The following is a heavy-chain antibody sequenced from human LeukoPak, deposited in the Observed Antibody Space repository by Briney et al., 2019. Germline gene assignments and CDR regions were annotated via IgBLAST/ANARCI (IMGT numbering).Heavy chain of an antibody. Sequence: PSETLSLTCTVSGASISNHYCSWIRQPPGKGLEWIGYIYYSGSTNYNPSLKSRVTISVDTSKNQFSLNLASVTAADTAVYYCARSGSYGGHFDNWGQGTLVTVSS. J-gene: IGHJ5*02. D-gene: IGHD1-26*01. CDR1: GASISNHY. CDR3: ARSGSYGGHFDN. V-gene: IGHV4-59*08. CDR2: IYYSGST.